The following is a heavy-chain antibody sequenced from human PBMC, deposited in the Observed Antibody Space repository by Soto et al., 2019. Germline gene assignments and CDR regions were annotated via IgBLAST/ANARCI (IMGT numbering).Heavy chain of an antibody. J-gene: IGHJ4*02. Sequence: VQLVESGGGVVQPGRSLRLSCAASGFTFSSYGMHWVRQAPGKGLEWVAVISYDGSNKYYADSVKGRFTISRDNSKNTLYLQMNSLRAEDTAVSYCAKDKIGYCSSTSCYGGFDYWGQGTLVTVSS. D-gene: IGHD2-2*01. V-gene: IGHV3-30*18. CDR3: AKDKIGYCSSTSCYGGFDY. CDR2: ISYDGSNK. CDR1: GFTFSSYG.